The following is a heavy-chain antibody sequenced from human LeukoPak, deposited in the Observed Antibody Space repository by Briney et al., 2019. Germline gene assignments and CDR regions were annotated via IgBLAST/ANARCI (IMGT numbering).Heavy chain of an antibody. D-gene: IGHD1-26*01. J-gene: IGHJ4*02. Sequence: TGGSLRLSCAASGFTVSSNYMSWVRQAPGKGLEWVSVIYSGGSTYYADSVKGRFTISRDNSKNTLYLQMNSLRAEDTAVYYCAVVGALYYFDYWGQGTLVTVSS. CDR3: AVVGALYYFDY. V-gene: IGHV3-66*01. CDR2: IYSGGST. CDR1: GFTVSSNY.